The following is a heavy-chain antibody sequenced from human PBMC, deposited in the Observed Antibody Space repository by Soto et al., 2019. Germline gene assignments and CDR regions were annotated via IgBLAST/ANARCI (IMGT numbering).Heavy chain of an antibody. CDR2: ISRGGTTT. D-gene: IGHD4-4*01. J-gene: IGHJ6*02. CDR3: ARDYSNHYYYYGMDV. CDR1: GFTFNSFE. V-gene: IGHV3-48*03. Sequence: QTGGSLRLSCAASGFTFNSFEMNWVRQAPGKGLEWVSYISRGGTTTYYADSVKGRFTISRDNAKNSLSLQMNSLRAEDTAVYYCARDYSNHYYYYGMDVWGQGTTVTVSS.